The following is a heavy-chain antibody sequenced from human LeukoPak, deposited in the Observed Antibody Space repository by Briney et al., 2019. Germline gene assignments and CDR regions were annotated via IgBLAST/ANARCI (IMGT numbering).Heavy chain of an antibody. V-gene: IGHV3-21*01. J-gene: IGHJ4*02. Sequence: GGSLRLSCAASGFTFDDYAMHWVRQAPGKGLEWVSSISSSSSYIYYADSVKGRFTISRDNAKNSLYLQMNSLRAEDTAVYYCARDRGSYFYYWGQGTLVTVSS. D-gene: IGHD1-26*01. CDR2: ISSSSSYI. CDR1: GFTFDDYA. CDR3: ARDRGSYFYY.